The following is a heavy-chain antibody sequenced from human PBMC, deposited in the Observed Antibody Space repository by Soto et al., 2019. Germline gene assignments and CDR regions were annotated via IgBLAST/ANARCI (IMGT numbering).Heavy chain of an antibody. D-gene: IGHD3-16*01. CDR2: IIPILGTA. Sequence: QVQLVQSGAEVKKPGSSVKVSCKASGGTFSSYAISWVRQAPGQGLEWMGGIIPILGTANYAQKFQGRVTITADESTSTAYMELSSLRSEDTAVYYCARRPEYYDYVWGSFSHYWGQRTLVTVSS. V-gene: IGHV1-69*12. J-gene: IGHJ4*02. CDR1: GGTFSSYA. CDR3: ARRPEYYDYVWGSFSHY.